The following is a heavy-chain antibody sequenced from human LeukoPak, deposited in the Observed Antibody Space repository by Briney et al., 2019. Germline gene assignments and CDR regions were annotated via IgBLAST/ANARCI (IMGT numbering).Heavy chain of an antibody. V-gene: IGHV4-39*01. J-gene: IGHJ5*02. CDR2: IYYSGST. Sequence: SETLSLTCTVSGGSITSSSYYWGWIRQPPGKGLEWIGSIYYSGSTYYNPSLKSRVTISVDTSKNQFSLKLSSVTAADTAVYYCARNKYYYGSGSYGVPNWFDPWGQGTLVTVSS. CDR3: ARNKYYYGSGSYGVPNWFDP. D-gene: IGHD3-10*01. CDR1: GGSITSSSYY.